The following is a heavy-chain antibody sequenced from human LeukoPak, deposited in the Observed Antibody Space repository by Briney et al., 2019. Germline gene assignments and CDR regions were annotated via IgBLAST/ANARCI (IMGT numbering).Heavy chain of an antibody. V-gene: IGHV1-18*01. J-gene: IGHJ3*02. D-gene: IGHD2-21*02. CDR3: ARDLRVVTATPHDAFDI. Sequence: ASVKVSCKASGYTFTSYGISWVRQAPGQGLEWMGWISAYNGNTNYAQKLQGRVTMTTDTSTSTAYMELRSLRSDDPAVYYCARDLRVVTATPHDAFDIWGQGTMVTVSS. CDR2: ISAYNGNT. CDR1: GYTFTSYG.